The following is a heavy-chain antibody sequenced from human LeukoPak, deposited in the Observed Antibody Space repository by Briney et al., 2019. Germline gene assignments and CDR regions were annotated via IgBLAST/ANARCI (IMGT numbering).Heavy chain of an antibody. V-gene: IGHV1-2*02. J-gene: IGHJ6*03. D-gene: IGHD2-8*01. CDR2: INPNSGGT. CDR1: GYTFTGYY. Sequence: ASVKVSCKASGYTFTGYYMHWVRQAPGQGLEWMGWINPNSGGTNYAQKFQGRVTMTRDTSISTAYMELSRLRSDDTAVYYYARRLAPYCTNGVRPDIYYYYYYMDVWGKGTTVTVSS. CDR3: ARRLAPYCTNGVRPDIYYYYYYMDV.